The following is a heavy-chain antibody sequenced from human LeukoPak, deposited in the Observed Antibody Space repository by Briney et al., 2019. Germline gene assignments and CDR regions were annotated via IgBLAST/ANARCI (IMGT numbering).Heavy chain of an antibody. CDR1: GYTFTGYY. CDR3: ARQGYGGHSRGAADY. J-gene: IGHJ4*02. CDR2: INPNSGGT. V-gene: IGHV1-2*02. D-gene: IGHD4-23*01. Sequence: ASVKVSCKASGYTFTGYYMHWVRQAPGQGLEWMGWINPNSGGTNYAQKFQGRVTMTTDTSTSTAYMELRSLRSDDTAVYYCARQGYGGHSRGAADYWGQGTLVTVSS.